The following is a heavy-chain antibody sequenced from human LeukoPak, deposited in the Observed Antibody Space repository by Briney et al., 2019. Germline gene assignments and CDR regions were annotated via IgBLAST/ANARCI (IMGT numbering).Heavy chain of an antibody. D-gene: IGHD2-8*01. J-gene: IGHJ4*02. CDR2: IHYTGSS. V-gene: IGHV4-61*01. CDR1: GGSDSRGSYY. Sequence: PSETLSLTCTVSGGSDSRGSYYWRWIRQPPGKGLEWLGNIHYTGSSNYNPSLKSRVTISVDTSKNQFSLNLSSVTAADTSVYYLARHGQMYDSSFNCWGQGTLVTVSS. CDR3: ARHGQMYDSSFNC.